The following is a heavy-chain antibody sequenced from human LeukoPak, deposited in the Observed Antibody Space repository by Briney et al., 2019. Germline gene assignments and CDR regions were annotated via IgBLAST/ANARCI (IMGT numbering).Heavy chain of an antibody. D-gene: IGHD3-10*01. CDR2: ISGYNGDT. CDR3: ARCYGSGRWALDI. Sequence: ASVKVSCKASGYTFTNYGISWVRQAPGQGLEWMGWISGYNGDTRYEKKVQGRVTMTTDKFTSTAYMELRSLRSDDTAVYYCARCYGSGRWALDIWGQGTMVTVSS. J-gene: IGHJ3*02. CDR1: GYTFTNYG. V-gene: IGHV1-18*01.